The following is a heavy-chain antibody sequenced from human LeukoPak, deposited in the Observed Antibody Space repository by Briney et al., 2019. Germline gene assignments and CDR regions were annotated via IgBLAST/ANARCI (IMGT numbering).Heavy chain of an antibody. D-gene: IGHD3-16*01. J-gene: IGHJ4*02. V-gene: IGHV3-20*04. CDR3: AREKTTPRGGFDY. Sequence: GGSLRLSCAASGFTFDDYGMSWVRQAPGKGLEWVSGINWNGGSTGYADSVKGRFTISRDNSKNTLYLQMNSLRAEDTAVYYCAREKTTPRGGFDYWGQGTLVTVSS. CDR1: GFTFDDYG. CDR2: INWNGGST.